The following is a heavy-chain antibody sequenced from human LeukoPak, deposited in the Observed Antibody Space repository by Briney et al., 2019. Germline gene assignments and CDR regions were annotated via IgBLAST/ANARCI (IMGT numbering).Heavy chain of an antibody. J-gene: IGHJ3*02. V-gene: IGHV3-7*01. CDR3: VREASGGTKGVSGTFDI. CDR2: IKRDASEK. Sequence: GGSLRLSCAASGFTFRTYWMSWVRQAPGKGLEWVASIKRDASEKYYVDSVKGRFTISRDNAKNSLYLQMSSLRAEDTAVYNCVREASGGTKGVSGTFDIWGQGTMVTVSS. D-gene: IGHD6-13*01. CDR1: GFTFRTYW.